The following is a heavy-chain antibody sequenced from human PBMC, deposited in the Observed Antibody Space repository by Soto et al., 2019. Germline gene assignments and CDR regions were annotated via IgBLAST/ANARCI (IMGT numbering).Heavy chain of an antibody. CDR3: ARGSLDV. V-gene: IGHV4-59*01. CDR2: IYYSGRT. Sequence: PSETLSLTCIVSGGSISSYYWSWIRQPPGKGLEWIGSIYYSGRTNYSPSLRSRITISDDTSKNQFFLKLTSVAAADTAVYYCARGSLDVWGQGTTVTVSS. CDR1: GGSISSYY. J-gene: IGHJ6*02. D-gene: IGHD6-19*01.